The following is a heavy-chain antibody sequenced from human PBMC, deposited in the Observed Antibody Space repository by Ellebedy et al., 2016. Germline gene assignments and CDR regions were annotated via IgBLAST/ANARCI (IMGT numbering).Heavy chain of an antibody. D-gene: IGHD1-20*01. V-gene: IGHV3-74*03. CDR3: VRDVNWSVDY. CDR2: IDNDGSFT. CDR1: GFTFDGYW. J-gene: IGHJ4*02. Sequence: GESLKISXAASGFTFDGYWMQWVRQAPGKGLVWVSRIDNDGSFTTYADSVKGRFTISRDNAKNTLYLQMSSLRAEDTAVYYCVRDVNWSVDYWGQGTLVTVSS.